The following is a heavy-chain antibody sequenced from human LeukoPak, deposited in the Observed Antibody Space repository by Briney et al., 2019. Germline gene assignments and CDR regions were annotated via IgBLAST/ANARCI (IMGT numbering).Heavy chain of an antibody. CDR1: GGTLGGYY. D-gene: IGHD5-24*01. V-gene: IGHV4-34*01. CDR3: AREGLRNVHNPLGY. CDR2: IKEREKT. J-gene: IGHJ4*02. Sequence: SETLSLTCAVYGGTLGGYYWSWIRQPPGKGLEWIGEIKEREKTNYNPSLKSRVTISIDTSKNQFSLKLSSVTAADTAVYYCAREGLRNVHNPLGYWGQGTLVAVSP.